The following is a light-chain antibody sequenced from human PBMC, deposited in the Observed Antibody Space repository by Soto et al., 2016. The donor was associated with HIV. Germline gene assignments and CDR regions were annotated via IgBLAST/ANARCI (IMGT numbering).Light chain of an antibody. J-gene: IGKJ3*01. V-gene: IGKV1-39*01. CDR3: RHSYHSPFS. Sequence: DIQMTQSPSSLSVSVGDRVTITCRASQSISSYLNWYQQKPGKAPKLLIYAASSLQSGVPSRFSGSGSGTDFTLTISSLQPEDSATYYCRHSYHSPFSFGPGTKVDIK. CDR1: QSISSY. CDR2: AAS.